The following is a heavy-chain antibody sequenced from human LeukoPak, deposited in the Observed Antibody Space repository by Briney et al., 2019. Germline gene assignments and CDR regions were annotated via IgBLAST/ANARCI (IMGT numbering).Heavy chain of an antibody. CDR3: ARDLTSAGTMDY. CDR2: INHSGST. J-gene: IGHJ4*02. V-gene: IGHV4-34*01. CDR1: GGSISSYY. Sequence: SETLSLTCTVSGGSISSYYWSWIRQPPGKGLEWIGEINHSGSTNYNPSLKSRVTISVDTSKNQFSLKLSSVTAADTAVYNCARDLTSAGTMDYWGQGTLVTVSS. D-gene: IGHD6-19*01.